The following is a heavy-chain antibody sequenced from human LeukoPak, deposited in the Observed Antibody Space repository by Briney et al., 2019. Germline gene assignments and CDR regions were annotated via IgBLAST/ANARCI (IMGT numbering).Heavy chain of an antibody. D-gene: IGHD4-23*01. V-gene: IGHV4-59*01. Sequence: SETLSLTCTVSGGSISSYYWSWIRQPPGKGLEWIGYIYYSGSTNYNPSPKSRVTISVDTSKNQFSLKLSSVTAADTAVYYCARYGGNSLNFDYWGQGTLVTVSS. CDR1: GGSISSYY. CDR3: ARYGGNSLNFDY. J-gene: IGHJ4*02. CDR2: IYYSGST.